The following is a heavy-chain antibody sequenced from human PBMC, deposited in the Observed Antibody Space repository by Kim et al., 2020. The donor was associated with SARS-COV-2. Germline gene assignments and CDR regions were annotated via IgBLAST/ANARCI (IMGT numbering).Heavy chain of an antibody. V-gene: IGHV4-59*08. D-gene: IGHD3-22*01. CDR3: ARHYYDSSGYFYFDY. Sequence: PSLRSRVTISVDTSKNQFSLKRSSVTAADTAVYYCARHYYDSSGYFYFDYWGQGTLVTVSS. J-gene: IGHJ4*02.